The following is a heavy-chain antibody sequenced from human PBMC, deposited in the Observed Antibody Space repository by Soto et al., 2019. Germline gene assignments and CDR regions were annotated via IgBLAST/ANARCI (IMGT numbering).Heavy chain of an antibody. J-gene: IGHJ4*02. D-gene: IGHD6-13*01. Sequence: ESLTISFTGSGYSFTSYWIGLVRQMPGKGLEWMGIIYPGDSDTRYSPSFQGQVTISADKSISTAYLQWSSLKASDTAMCYCARRGGGIAVDYWGQGTLVTVYS. CDR2: IYPGDSDT. CDR1: GYSFTSYW. CDR3: ARRGGGIAVDY. V-gene: IGHV5-51*01.